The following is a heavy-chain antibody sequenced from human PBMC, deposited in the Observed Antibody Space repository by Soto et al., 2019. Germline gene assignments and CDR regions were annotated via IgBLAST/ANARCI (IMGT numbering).Heavy chain of an antibody. CDR2: IYSAGST. D-gene: IGHD2-15*01. CDR1: GLTVSSSY. V-gene: IGHV3-53*01. Sequence: GGSLRLSGAAAGLTVSSSYMSWVRQAPGKGLQWVSGIYSAGSTYYANSGKGRFTISRDSSTNMVYRQMSRLTDEVPAVHSCACARAPAYRCAIFFDIWGQGALLAVSS. J-gene: IGHJ4*02. CDR3: ACARAPAYRCAIFFDI.